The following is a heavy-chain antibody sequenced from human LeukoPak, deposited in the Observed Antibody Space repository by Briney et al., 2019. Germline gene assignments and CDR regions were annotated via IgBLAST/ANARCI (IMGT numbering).Heavy chain of an antibody. J-gene: IGHJ4*02. D-gene: IGHD5-18*01. CDR2: IWYDGSKK. V-gene: IGHV3-33*01. Sequence: GGSLTLSCAASGFTFPSLGWDWVRQAPGKGLEWAAIIWYDGSKKYYADSVKGRFTISRDNSKNTLSLQMNSLRAEDTGVYYCARDGHQWLFDYWGQGTLVTVSS. CDR3: ARDGHQWLFDY. CDR1: GFTFPSLG.